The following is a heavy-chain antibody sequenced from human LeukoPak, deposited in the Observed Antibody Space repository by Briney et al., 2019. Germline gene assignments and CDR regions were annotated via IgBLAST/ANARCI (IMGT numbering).Heavy chain of an antibody. V-gene: IGHV1-2*02. Sequence: ASVKVSRKASGYTFTGYYMHWVRQAPGQGLEWMGWINPNSGGTNYAQKFQGRVTMTRDTSISTAYMELSRLRSDDTAVYYCARDYCTSTTCPNWFDPWGQGTLVTVSS. J-gene: IGHJ5*02. CDR1: GYTFTGYY. D-gene: IGHD2-2*01. CDR3: ARDYCTSTTCPNWFDP. CDR2: INPNSGGT.